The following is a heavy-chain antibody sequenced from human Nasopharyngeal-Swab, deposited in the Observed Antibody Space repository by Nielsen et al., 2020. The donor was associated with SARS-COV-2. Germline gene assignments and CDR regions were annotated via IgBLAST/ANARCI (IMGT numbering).Heavy chain of an antibody. V-gene: IGHV3-74*01. CDR1: GFTFRSYW. CDR2: INSDGSST. Sequence: GESLKISCAASGFTFRSYWMHWVRQAPGKGLVWVSRINSDGSSTSYADSVKGRFTISRDNAKNTLYLQMNSLRAEDTAVYYCAREEFGGYDSSGYAYSYYFDYWGQGTLVTVSS. CDR3: AREEFGGYDSSGYAYSYYFDY. D-gene: IGHD3-22*01. J-gene: IGHJ4*02.